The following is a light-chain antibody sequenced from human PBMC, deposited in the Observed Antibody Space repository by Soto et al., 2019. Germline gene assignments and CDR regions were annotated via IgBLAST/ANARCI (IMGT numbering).Light chain of an antibody. Sequence: EVVLTQSPGTLSLSPGERATLSCRASQNFSSSYLAWYQQKVGQAPRLLIYGASSRATGIPNRFSGSGSGTDFTLTISRLEPEDFAVYSCQQHGSSPPYTFGQGTQLGIK. V-gene: IGKV3-20*01. J-gene: IGKJ2*01. CDR3: QQHGSSPPYT. CDR2: GAS. CDR1: QNFSSSY.